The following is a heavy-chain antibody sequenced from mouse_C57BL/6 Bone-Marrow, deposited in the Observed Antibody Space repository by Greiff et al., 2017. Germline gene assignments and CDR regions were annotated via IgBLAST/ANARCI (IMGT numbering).Heavy chain of an antibody. CDR3: ASQNSKGLDY. D-gene: IGHD2-5*01. CDR2: IRNKANGYTT. V-gene: IGHV7-3*01. J-gene: IGHJ2*01. CDR1: GFTFTDYY. Sequence: EVKLVESGGGLVQPGGSLSLSCAASGFTFTDYYMSWVRQPPGKALEWVGFIRNKANGYTTEYSASVKGRFTISRDNSQSILYLQMNALRAEDSATYYCASQNSKGLDYWGQGTTLTVSS.